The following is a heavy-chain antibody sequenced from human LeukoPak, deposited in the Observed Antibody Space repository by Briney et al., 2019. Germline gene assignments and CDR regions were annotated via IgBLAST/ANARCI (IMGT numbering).Heavy chain of an antibody. J-gene: IGHJ5*02. CDR2: INHSGST. CDR3: ARRYYDFWSGHNWFDP. V-gene: IGHV4-34*01. CDR1: GGSFSGYY. Sequence: SETLSLTCAVYGGSFSGYYWSWVRRPPGKGLEWIGEINHSGSTNYNPSLKSRVTISVDTSKNQFSLKLSSVTAADTAVYYCARRYYDFWSGHNWFDPWGQGTLVTVSS. D-gene: IGHD3-3*01.